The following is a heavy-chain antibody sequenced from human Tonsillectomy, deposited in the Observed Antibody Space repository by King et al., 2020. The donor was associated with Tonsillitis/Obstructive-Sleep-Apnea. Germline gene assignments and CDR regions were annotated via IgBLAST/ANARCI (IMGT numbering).Heavy chain of an antibody. J-gene: IGHJ4*02. CDR3: ARDYSSSGLDY. V-gene: IGHV3-13*04. D-gene: IGHD6-6*01. Sequence: VQLVESGGGLVQPGGSLRLSCAASGFTFSNYDRHWVRQATGKGLEWVSSIGTAGDTYYPDSWKGRFTISRDHARQSVYLQMNSLRAGETAVYYCARDYSSSGLDYWGQGILVTVSS. CDR1: GFTFSNYD. CDR2: IGTAGDT.